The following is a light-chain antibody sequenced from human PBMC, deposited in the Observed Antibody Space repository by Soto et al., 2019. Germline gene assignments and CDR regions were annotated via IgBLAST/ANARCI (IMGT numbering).Light chain of an antibody. J-gene: IGKJ1*01. Sequence: EIVMTQSPATLSVSPGESATLSCRASQSVGTNVAWYQQKPGQAPRLLIYSASTRATDISDRFSGSGSGADFTLTISSLQSEDFAIYYCQQYNKWPPWTFGQGTKVEMK. CDR2: SAS. CDR3: QQYNKWPPWT. V-gene: IGKV3-15*01. CDR1: QSVGTN.